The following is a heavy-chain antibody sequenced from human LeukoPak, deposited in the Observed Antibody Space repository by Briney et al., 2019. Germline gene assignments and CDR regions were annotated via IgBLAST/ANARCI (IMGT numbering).Heavy chain of an antibody. V-gene: IGHV1-69*05. J-gene: IGHJ3*02. CDR3: ARTGLQLWSDAFDI. CDR1: GGTFSSYA. CDR2: IIPIFGTA. Sequence: SVKVSCKASGGTFSSYAISWVRQAPGQGLEWMGRIIPIFGTANYAQKFQGRVTITTDESPSTAYMELSSLRSEDTAVYYCARTGLQLWSDAFDIWGQGTMVTVSS. D-gene: IGHD5-18*01.